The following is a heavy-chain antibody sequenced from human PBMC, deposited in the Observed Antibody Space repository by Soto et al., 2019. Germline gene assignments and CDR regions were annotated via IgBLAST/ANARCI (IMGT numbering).Heavy chain of an antibody. Sequence: GGSLRLSCAASGFTFSSYAMHWVRQAPGKGLEWVAVISYDGSNKYYADSVKGRFTISRDNSKNTLYLQMNSLRAEDTAVYYCARDQPRFLEWLPSYCMDVWGQGTTVTVS. V-gene: IGHV3-30-3*01. CDR1: GFTFSSYA. J-gene: IGHJ6*02. CDR3: ARDQPRFLEWLPSYCMDV. D-gene: IGHD3-3*01. CDR2: ISYDGSNK.